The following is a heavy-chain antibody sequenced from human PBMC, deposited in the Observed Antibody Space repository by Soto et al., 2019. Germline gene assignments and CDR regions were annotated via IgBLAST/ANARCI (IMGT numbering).Heavy chain of an antibody. D-gene: IGHD1-1*01. V-gene: IGHV3-9*01. Sequence: GGSLRLSCVASGFTFSNYALHWVRQAPGKGLEWVSGFSWNGGSIGYVDSVKGRFTISRDNAKNTLYLHMNSLRPEDTALYYCVKGRQLYYFQSWGQGTLVTVSS. CDR3: VKGRQLYYFQS. CDR1: GFTFSNYA. J-gene: IGHJ4*02. CDR2: FSWNGGSI.